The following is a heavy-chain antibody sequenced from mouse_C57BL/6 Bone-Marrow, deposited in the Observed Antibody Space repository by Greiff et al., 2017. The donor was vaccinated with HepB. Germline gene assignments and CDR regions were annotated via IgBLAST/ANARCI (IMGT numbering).Heavy chain of an antibody. CDR3: ARRGLHYYGSSYGYY. V-gene: IGHV1-19*01. CDR2: INPYNGGT. D-gene: IGHD1-1*01. CDR1: GYTFTDYY. Sequence: VQLQQSGPVLVKPGASVKMSCKASGYTFTDYYMNWVKQSHGKSLEWIGVINPYNGGTSYNQKFKGKATLTVDKSSSTAYMELNSLTSEDSAVYYCARRGLHYYGSSYGYYWGQGTTLTVSS. J-gene: IGHJ2*01.